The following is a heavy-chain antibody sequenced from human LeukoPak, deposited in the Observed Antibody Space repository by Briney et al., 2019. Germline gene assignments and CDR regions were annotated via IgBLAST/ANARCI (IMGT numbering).Heavy chain of an antibody. Sequence: GGPLRLSCTISGLTFSHAWVNWVRQAPGKGLEWVGRIKSGGTTVYAAAVKGRFTMSRDDSVKRLYLQMKSLKMEDTAVYYCIWLSDYYYRMDVWGQGTTVTVSS. CDR3: IWLSDYYYRMDV. J-gene: IGHJ6*02. CDR2: IKSGGTT. D-gene: IGHD3-10*01. CDR1: GLTFSHAW. V-gene: IGHV3-15*07.